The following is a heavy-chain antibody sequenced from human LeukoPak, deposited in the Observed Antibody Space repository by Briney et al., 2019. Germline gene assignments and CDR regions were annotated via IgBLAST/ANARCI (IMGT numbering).Heavy chain of an antibody. D-gene: IGHD5-24*01. Sequence: GGSLRLSCAASGFTFSSYWMSWVRQAPGKGLEWVANIKQDGSEKYYVDSVKGRFTISRDNSKNTLYLQMNSLRAEDTAVYYCAKTPWGDGVSDYFDYWGQGTLVTVSS. CDR3: AKTPWGDGVSDYFDY. V-gene: IGHV3-7*03. CDR1: GFTFSSYW. J-gene: IGHJ4*02. CDR2: IKQDGSEK.